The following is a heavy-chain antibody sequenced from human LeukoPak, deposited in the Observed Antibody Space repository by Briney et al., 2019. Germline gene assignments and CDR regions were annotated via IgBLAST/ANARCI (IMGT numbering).Heavy chain of an antibody. CDR3: AREWQGGIAAAGTRIEGDY. CDR2: IKQDGSEK. J-gene: IGHJ4*02. CDR1: GFSVSGYW. Sequence: GGSLRLSCAVSGFSVSGYWMTWVRQAPGKGREWVANIKQDGSEKNYVDSVKGRFTISRDNAENSLFLQMNSLRVEDTAVYYCAREWQGGIAAAGTRIEGDYWGQGTLVAVSS. V-gene: IGHV3-7*01. D-gene: IGHD6-13*01.